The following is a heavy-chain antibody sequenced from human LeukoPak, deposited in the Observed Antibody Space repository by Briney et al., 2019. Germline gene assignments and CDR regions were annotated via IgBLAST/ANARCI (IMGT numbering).Heavy chain of an antibody. CDR3: ARSRARYGDYPLDY. D-gene: IGHD4-17*01. V-gene: IGHV3-30-3*01. CDR1: GFTFSSYA. CDR2: ISYDGSNK. J-gene: IGHJ4*02. Sequence: GSLRLSCAASGFTFSSYAMHWVRQAPGKGLEWVAVISYDGSNKYYADSVKGRFTISRDNSKNTLYLQMNSLRAEDTAVYYCARSRARYGDYPLDYWGQGTLVTVSS.